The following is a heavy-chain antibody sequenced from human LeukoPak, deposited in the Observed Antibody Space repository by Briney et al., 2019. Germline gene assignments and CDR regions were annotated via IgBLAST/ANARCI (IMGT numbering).Heavy chain of an antibody. CDR3: ASDLVSREALLWFGPPAFDY. Sequence: GGSLRLSCAASGFTFSSYAMHWVRQAPGKGLEWVAVISCDGSNKYYADSVKGRFTISRDNSKNTLYLQMNSLRAEDTAVYYCASDLVSREALLWFGPPAFDYWGQGTLVTVSS. CDR2: ISCDGSNK. CDR1: GFTFSSYA. D-gene: IGHD3-10*01. V-gene: IGHV3-30*04. J-gene: IGHJ4*02.